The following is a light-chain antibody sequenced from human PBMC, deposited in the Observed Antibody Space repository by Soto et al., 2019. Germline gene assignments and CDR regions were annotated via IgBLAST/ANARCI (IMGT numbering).Light chain of an antibody. CDR2: LGS. V-gene: IGKV2-28*01. CDR1: QSLLHSDGIYH. J-gene: IGKJ4*01. Sequence: DIEMTQSPLSLPVTPGEPASISCKSSQSLLHSDGIYHLNWYLQNPGQSPQLLIYLGSIRSSVVPARFSGSGSGTDFTLKISRVEAEDFGVYYCIQSLNTPLTFGGGTKVEIK. CDR3: IQSLNTPLT.